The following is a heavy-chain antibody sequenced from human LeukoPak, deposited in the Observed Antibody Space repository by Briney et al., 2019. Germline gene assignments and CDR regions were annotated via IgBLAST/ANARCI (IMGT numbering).Heavy chain of an antibody. D-gene: IGHD5-18*01. Sequence: GGSLRLSCAASGFTFSSYSVNWVRQAPGKGLEWVSSISSSSSYIYYADSVKGRFTISRDNAKNSLYLQMNSLRAEDTAVYYCARGGSYGRNWFDPWGQGTLVTVSS. J-gene: IGHJ5*02. V-gene: IGHV3-21*01. CDR2: ISSSSSYI. CDR3: ARGGSYGRNWFDP. CDR1: GFTFSSYS.